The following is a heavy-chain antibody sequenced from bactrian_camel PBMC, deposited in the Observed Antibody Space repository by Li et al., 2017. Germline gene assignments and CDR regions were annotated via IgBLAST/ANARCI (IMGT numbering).Heavy chain of an antibody. CDR2: ISTGGLMT. D-gene: IGHD2*01. J-gene: IGHJ4*01. CDR1: GFTVSTKR. CDR3: AARDAYTGSFLAPSTYNY. V-gene: IGHV3S40*01. Sequence: VQLVESGGGSVQAGGSLRLSCAASGFTVSTKRMGWFRQAPGNEREGVASISTGGLMTYYADSVKGRFTISKDDAKNTVYLQMNSLKPEDTAMYYCAARDAYTGSFLAPSTYNYWGQGTQVTVS.